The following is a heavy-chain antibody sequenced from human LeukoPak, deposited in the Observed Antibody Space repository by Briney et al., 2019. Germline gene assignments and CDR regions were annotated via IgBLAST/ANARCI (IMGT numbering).Heavy chain of an antibody. CDR3: ARERGYDILTGSVNWFDP. J-gene: IGHJ5*02. CDR1: GGSISSSSYY. CDR2: IYYSGST. V-gene: IGHV4-39*02. D-gene: IGHD3-9*01. Sequence: PSETLSLTCTVSGGSISSSSYYWGWIRQPPGKGLEWIGSIYYSGSTYYNPSLKSRVTISVDTSKNQFSLKLSFVTAADTAVYYCARERGYDILTGSVNWFDPWGQGTLVTVSS.